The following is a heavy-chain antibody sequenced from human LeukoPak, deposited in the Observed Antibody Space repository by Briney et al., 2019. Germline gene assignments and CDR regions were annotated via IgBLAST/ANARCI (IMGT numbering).Heavy chain of an antibody. CDR1: GFIFSSYS. Sequence: GGSLRLSCAASGFIFSSYSMNWVRQAPGKGLEWVSSITSSSSYIYYADSVKGRFTISRDNAKNSLYLEMNSLRAEDTAVYYCARRVEAAGGRQFDYWGQGTLVTVSS. V-gene: IGHV3-21*01. CDR3: ARRVEAAGGRQFDY. J-gene: IGHJ4*02. CDR2: ITSSSSYI. D-gene: IGHD6-13*01.